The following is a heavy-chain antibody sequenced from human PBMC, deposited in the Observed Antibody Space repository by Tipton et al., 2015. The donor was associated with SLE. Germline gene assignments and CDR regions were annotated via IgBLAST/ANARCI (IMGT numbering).Heavy chain of an antibody. J-gene: IGHJ4*02. D-gene: IGHD2-21*02. CDR1: GCSISIYY. Sequence: TLSLTCTVSGCSISIYYWSWIRQSAGKGLEWIGRIYTSGSTNYTPSLKSRVTMSVDTSKNQFSLKLSSVTAADTAVYYCARGGPQRSYCGGDCYSLDYWGQGTLVTVSS. CDR3: ARGGPQRSYCGGDCYSLDY. CDR2: IYTSGST. V-gene: IGHV4-4*07.